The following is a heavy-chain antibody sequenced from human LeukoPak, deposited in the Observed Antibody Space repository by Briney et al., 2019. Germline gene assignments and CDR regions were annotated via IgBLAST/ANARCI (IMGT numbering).Heavy chain of an antibody. CDR2: IYYSGST. D-gene: IGHD3-22*01. J-gene: IGHJ4*02. Sequence: SETLSLTCTVSGGSVSSGSYYWSWIRQPPGKGLEWIGYIYYSGSTNYNPSLKSRFTISVDTSKNQFSLKLSSVTAADTAVYYCATSYYYDSSGYYYGFDYWGQGTLVTVSS. V-gene: IGHV4-61*01. CDR1: GGSVSSGSYY. CDR3: ATSYYYDSSGYYYGFDY.